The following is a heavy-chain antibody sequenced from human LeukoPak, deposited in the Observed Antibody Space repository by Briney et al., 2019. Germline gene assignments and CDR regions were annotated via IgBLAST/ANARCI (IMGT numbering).Heavy chain of an antibody. CDR2: INPNSGGT. CDR3: ARGEGNWNYVRDY. J-gene: IGHJ4*02. CDR1: GYTFTGYY. D-gene: IGHD1-7*01. Sequence: GASVKVSCKASGYTFTGYYMHWVRQAPGQGLEWMGWINPNSGGTNYAQKFQGRVTMTRDTSISTAYMELSRLRSDDTAVYYCARGEGNWNYVRDYWGQGTLVTVSS. V-gene: IGHV1-2*02.